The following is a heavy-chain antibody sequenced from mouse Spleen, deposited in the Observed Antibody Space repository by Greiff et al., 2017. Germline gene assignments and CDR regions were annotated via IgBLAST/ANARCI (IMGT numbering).Heavy chain of an antibody. CDR2: IHPNSGST. J-gene: IGHJ4*01. CDR1: GYTFTSYW. V-gene: IGHV1-64*01. Sequence: QVQLQQPGAELVKPGASVNLSCKASGYTFTSYWMHWVKQRPGQGLEWIGMIHPNSGSTNYNEKFKSKATLTVDKSSSTAYMQLRSLTSEDSAVYYCARYFLYAMDYWGQGTSVTVSS. CDR3: ARYFLYAMDY.